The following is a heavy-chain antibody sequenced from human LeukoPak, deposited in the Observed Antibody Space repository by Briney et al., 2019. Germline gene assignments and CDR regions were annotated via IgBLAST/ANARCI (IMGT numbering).Heavy chain of an antibody. D-gene: IGHD3-10*01. CDR2: INHSGTI. V-gene: IGHV4-34*01. J-gene: IGHJ4*01. CDR1: GASFSANY. CDR3: ARYCGSENYCISY. Sequence: SETLSLTCAVYGASFSANYWIWIRQPPGKGLEWIGEINHSGTITYKPSLKSRLTLSADTSKNQFSLKLSSVTAADTAVYYCARYCGSENYCISYWGQGTLVTVSS.